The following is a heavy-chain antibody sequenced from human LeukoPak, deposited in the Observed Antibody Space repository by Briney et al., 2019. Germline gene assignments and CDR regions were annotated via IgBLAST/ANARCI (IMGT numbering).Heavy chain of an antibody. CDR1: GFTFSSYS. CDR2: ISSSSSTI. D-gene: IGHD1-7*01. Sequence: PGGSLRLSCAASGFTFSSYSMNWVRQAPGKGLEWVSYISSSSSTIYYADSVKGRFTISRDNAKNSLYLQMNSLRAEDTAVYYCARDRYGTIDYWGQGTLVTVSS. CDR3: ARDRYGTIDY. J-gene: IGHJ4*02. V-gene: IGHV3-48*01.